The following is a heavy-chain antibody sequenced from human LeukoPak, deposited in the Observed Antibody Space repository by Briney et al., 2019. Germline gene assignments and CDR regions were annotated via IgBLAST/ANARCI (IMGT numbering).Heavy chain of an antibody. V-gene: IGHV3-43*02. D-gene: IGHD3-10*01. Sequence: GGSLRLSCAASGFPFYDYAVHWARHAPGGGVEWVFHICGGGGRTYYADSVKGRFTISRNNSKNSLYLQMNSLRTEDTALYYCAKGPSYGPRYYFDYWGQRTLVTVSS. CDR3: AKGPSYGPRYYFDY. J-gene: IGHJ4*02. CDR2: ICGGGGRT. CDR1: GFPFYDYA.